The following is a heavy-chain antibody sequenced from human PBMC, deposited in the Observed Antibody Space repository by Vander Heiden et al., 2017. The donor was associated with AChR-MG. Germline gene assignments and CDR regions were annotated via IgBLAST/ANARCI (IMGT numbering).Heavy chain of an antibody. CDR3: AGIIMVGEVSFDY. D-gene: IGHD3-10*01. J-gene: IGHJ4*02. V-gene: IGHV4-59*02. Sequence: QVQLQESGPGLVKPSETLSLTCTVSGGSVSSYYWGWIRQPPGKGLGCIGYIYKRGSTNYTPSVKSRVTISVDTSRNRFSLRLSSVTAGDTAVYYGAGIIMVGEVSFDYWGQGTLVTVS. CDR1: GGSVSSYY. CDR2: IYKRGST.